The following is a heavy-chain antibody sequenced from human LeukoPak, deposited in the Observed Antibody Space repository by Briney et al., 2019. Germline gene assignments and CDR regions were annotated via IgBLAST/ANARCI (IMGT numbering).Heavy chain of an antibody. D-gene: IGHD3-22*01. CDR3: ARARNYYYDTSGSQAFDY. Sequence: GSSVKVSCKASGGTFSSYVISWVRQAPGQGLEWMGGIIPIFITATYAQKFQGRVTITADESTSTAYMEPSSPRSEDTGVYYCARARNYYYDTSGSQAFDYWGQGTLVTVSS. J-gene: IGHJ4*02. CDR1: GGTFSSYV. V-gene: IGHV1-69*01. CDR2: IIPIFITA.